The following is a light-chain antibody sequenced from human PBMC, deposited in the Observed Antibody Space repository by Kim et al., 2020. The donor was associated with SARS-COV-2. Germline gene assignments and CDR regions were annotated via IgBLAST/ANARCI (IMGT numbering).Light chain of an antibody. CDR2: AAS. Sequence: SIGDRGTITCRASQNANTWLAWYQRKPGKAPKLLIYAASTLESGVPSRFSGRGSGTQFTLTISSLQPDDVATYYCQQYNADSPRTFGQGTKVDIK. J-gene: IGKJ1*01. CDR3: QQYNADSPRT. V-gene: IGKV1-5*03. CDR1: QNANTW.